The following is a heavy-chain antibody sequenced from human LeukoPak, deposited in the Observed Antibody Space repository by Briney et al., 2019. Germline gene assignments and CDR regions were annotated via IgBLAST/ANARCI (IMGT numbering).Heavy chain of an antibody. J-gene: IGHJ4*02. CDR1: GYTFTDSG. Sequence: ASVKVSCKTSGYTFTDSGISWVRQAPGLGLEWMGWISTYNGNTHYAQKLQGRVTMTTDTSTRTAYMELRSLRSDDTAMYYCATGIAVAGTGDYWGQGTLVTVSS. CDR2: ISTYNGNT. V-gene: IGHV1-18*01. CDR3: ATGIAVAGTGDY. D-gene: IGHD6-19*01.